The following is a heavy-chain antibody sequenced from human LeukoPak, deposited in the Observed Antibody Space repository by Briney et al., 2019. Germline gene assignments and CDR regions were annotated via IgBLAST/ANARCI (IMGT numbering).Heavy chain of an antibody. V-gene: IGHV3-48*01. D-gene: IGHD2-2*01. CDR2: ISSSGNNI. J-gene: IGHJ4*02. Sequence: GGSLRLSCAASGFTFTIYNMNWARQAPAKGVDWISYISSSGNNIYYADSVKGRFNISRDNAKNSLSLQMSSLRAEDTAVYYCARRDCSSTSCYVDYWGQGTLVTVSS. CDR1: GFTFTIYN. CDR3: ARRDCSSTSCYVDY.